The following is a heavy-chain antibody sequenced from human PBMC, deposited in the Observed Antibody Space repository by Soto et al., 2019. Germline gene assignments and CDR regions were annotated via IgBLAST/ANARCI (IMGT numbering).Heavy chain of an antibody. J-gene: IGHJ6*02. D-gene: IGHD2-15*01. CDR2: IYPADSDT. CDR1: GYSFASYW. V-gene: IGHV5-51*01. CDR3: ASVVGVVADNSGMDV. Sequence: PGESLKISCKASGYSFASYWIGWVRQMPGKGLEWMGIIYPADSDTRYSPSFQGQVTISVDKSISTAYLQWSSLKASDTAVYYCASVVGVVADNSGMDVWGQGTTVTVSS.